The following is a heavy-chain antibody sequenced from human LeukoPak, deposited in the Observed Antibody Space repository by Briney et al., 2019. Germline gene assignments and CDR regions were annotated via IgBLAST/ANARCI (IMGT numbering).Heavy chain of an antibody. V-gene: IGHV3-7*04. CDR3: ARARIDY. D-gene: IGHD1-14*01. CDR2: RKDDGSEK. J-gene: IGHJ4*02. Sequence: GGSLRLSCVGSGFTFSSYWMTWVRQAPGQGLEWVANRKDDGSEKYSVDSVKGLFTISRDNAKTPLYLQMSSLRAEDTAVYYCARARIDYWGQGTMVTVSS. CDR1: GFTFSSYW.